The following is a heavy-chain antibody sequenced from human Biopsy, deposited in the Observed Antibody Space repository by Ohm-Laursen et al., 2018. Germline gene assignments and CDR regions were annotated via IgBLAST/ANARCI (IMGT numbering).Heavy chain of an antibody. V-gene: IGHV4-59*08. J-gene: IGHJ4*02. Sequence: TLSLTCIVTDKSINKYYWSWLRQPAGKGLEYIGRILFSGDTNPDYNPSLKSRVTISVDTSKNQFSLKLSSATAADTAVFYCARHGSQGYCTGGSCVDYWGQGALVTVSS. CDR2: ILFSGDT. CDR1: DKSINKYY. D-gene: IGHD2-15*01. CDR3: ARHGSQGYCTGGSCVDY.